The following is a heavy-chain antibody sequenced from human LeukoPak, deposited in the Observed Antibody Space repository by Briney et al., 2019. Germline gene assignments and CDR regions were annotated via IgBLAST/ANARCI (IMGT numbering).Heavy chain of an antibody. CDR1: GFTFDDYA. J-gene: IGHJ5*02. CDR2: ISWNSGSI. D-gene: IGHD6-19*01. V-gene: IGHV3-9*01. Sequence: PGGSLRLSCAASGFTFDDYAMHWVRQAPGKGLEWVSGISWNSGSIGYADSVKGRFTISRDNAKNSLYLQMNSLRAEDTAVYYCARGAHRAVAGTDWFDPWGQGTLVTVSS. CDR3: ARGAHRAVAGTDWFDP.